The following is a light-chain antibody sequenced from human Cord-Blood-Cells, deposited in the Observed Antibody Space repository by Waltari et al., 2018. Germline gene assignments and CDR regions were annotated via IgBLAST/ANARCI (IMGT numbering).Light chain of an antibody. CDR2: DVS. J-gene: IGLJ3*02. CDR3: SSYTSSSTWV. Sequence: QSALTQPASVPGSPGQSIPISCTGTSSDVGGYNYVSWYQQHPGKAPKLMIYDVSKRPSGVSNRFSGSKSGNTASLTISGLQAEDEADYYCSSYTSSSTWVFGGGTKLTVL. V-gene: IGLV2-14*01. CDR1: SSDVGGYNY.